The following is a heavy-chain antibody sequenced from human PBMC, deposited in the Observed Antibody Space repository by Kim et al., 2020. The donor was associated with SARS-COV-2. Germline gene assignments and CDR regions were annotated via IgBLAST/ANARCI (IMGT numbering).Heavy chain of an antibody. V-gene: IGHV3-49*04. CDR3: ARALTSSWYDS. CDR1: GFTFGDYA. D-gene: IGHD2-2*01. CDR2: IRSKTYGGTT. J-gene: IGHJ5*01. Sequence: GGSLRLSCTASGFTFGDYAITWVRQAPGKGLECVGFIRSKTYGGTTEYAASVKGRFTISRDDSNSSAYLQMNSLKSDDTAVYYCARALTSSWYDSWGQGTLVTVSS.